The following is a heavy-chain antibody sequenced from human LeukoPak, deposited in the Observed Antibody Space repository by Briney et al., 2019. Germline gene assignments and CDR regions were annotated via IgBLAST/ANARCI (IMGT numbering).Heavy chain of an antibody. D-gene: IGHD1-26*01. V-gene: IGHV3-11*01. J-gene: IGHJ6*03. Sequence: GGSLRLSCAASGFTFSAYYMNWIRQAPGKGLEWVAYISSSVNTIFYADSVKGRFTISRDNAKNSLYLQMNSLRAEDTAVYYCARDLGQFIGRSLNYYYYYMDVWGKGTTVTVSS. CDR2: ISSSVNTI. CDR1: GFTFSAYY. CDR3: ARDLGQFIGRSLNYYYYYMDV.